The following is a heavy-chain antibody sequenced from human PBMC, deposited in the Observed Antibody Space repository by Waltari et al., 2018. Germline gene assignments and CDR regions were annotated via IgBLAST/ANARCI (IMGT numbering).Heavy chain of an antibody. Sequence: QVQLVQSGAEVKKPGASVKVSCKVSGYTLTELSMHWVRQAPGKGLEWMGGFDPEDGETIYAQKFQGRVTMTEDTSTDTAYMELSSLRSEDTAVYYCATVKFRRHIVFQGGAFDIWGQGTMVTVSS. CDR3: ATVKFRRHIVFQGGAFDI. V-gene: IGHV1-24*01. CDR1: GYTLTELS. D-gene: IGHD2-21*01. CDR2: FDPEDGET. J-gene: IGHJ3*02.